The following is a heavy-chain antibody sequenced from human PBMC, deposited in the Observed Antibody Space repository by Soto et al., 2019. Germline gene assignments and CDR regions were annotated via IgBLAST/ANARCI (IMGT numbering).Heavy chain of an antibody. CDR1: GYSFTSYW. J-gene: IGHJ6*02. D-gene: IGHD6-6*01. CDR2: IDPSDSYT. Sequence: PGESLKISCKGSGYSFTSYWISWVRQMPGKGLEWMGRIDPSDSYTNYSPSFQGHVTISADKSISTAYLQWSSLKASDTAMYYCARQLGYSSSSGYYYYGMDVWGQGTTVTVSS. V-gene: IGHV5-10-1*01. CDR3: ARQLGYSSSSGYYYYGMDV.